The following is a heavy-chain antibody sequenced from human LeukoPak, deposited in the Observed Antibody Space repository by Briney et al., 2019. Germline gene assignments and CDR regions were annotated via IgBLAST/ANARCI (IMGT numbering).Heavy chain of an antibody. CDR3: AKGATLQYYYYYMDV. V-gene: IGHV4-59*01. CDR2: IYYSGST. Sequence: SETLPLTCTVSGGSLSSYYWSWIRQPPGKGLEWIGYIYYSGSTNYNPSLKSRVTISVDTSKNQFSLKLSSVTAADTAVYYCAKGATLQYYYYYMDVWGKGTTVTVSS. J-gene: IGHJ6*03. D-gene: IGHD1-26*01. CDR1: GGSLSSYY.